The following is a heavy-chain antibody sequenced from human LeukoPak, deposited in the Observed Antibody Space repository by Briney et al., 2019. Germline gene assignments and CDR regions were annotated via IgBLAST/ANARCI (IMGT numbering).Heavy chain of an antibody. Sequence: ASVKVSCKASGYTFTSYDINWVRQATGQGLEWMGWISAYNGNTNYAQKLQGRVTMTTDTSTSTAYMELRSLRSDDTAVYYCARVPGTTNSNYYYYYMDVWGKGTTVTVSS. J-gene: IGHJ6*03. D-gene: IGHD1-7*01. V-gene: IGHV1-18*01. CDR2: ISAYNGNT. CDR1: GYTFTSYD. CDR3: ARVPGTTNSNYYYYYMDV.